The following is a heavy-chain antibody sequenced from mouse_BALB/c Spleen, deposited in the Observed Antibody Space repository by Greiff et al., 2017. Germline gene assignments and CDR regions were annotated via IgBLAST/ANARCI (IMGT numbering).Heavy chain of an antibody. CDR2: IDPANGNT. D-gene: IGHD1-1*01. J-gene: IGHJ2*01. CDR1: GFNIKDTY. Sequence: EVQLVESGAELVKPGASVKLSCTASGFNIKDTYMHWVKQRPEQGLEWIGRIDPANGNTKYDPKFQGKATITADTSSNTAYLQLSSLTSEDTAVYYCARITTVVEDNGGQGTTLTVSS. CDR3: ARITTVVEDN. V-gene: IGHV14-3*02.